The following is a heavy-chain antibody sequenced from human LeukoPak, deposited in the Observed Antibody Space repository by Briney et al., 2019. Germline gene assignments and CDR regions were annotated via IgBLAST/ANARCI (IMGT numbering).Heavy chain of an antibody. CDR3: ARDEYYYEA. Sequence: ASKTLSLTCTVSGGSISSYYWSWIRQPPGKGLEWIGYIYYSGSTNYNPSLKSRVTISVDTSKNQFSLKLSSVTAADTAVYYCARDEYYYEAWGQGTLVTVSS. CDR2: IYYSGST. D-gene: IGHD3-22*01. CDR1: GGSISSYY. V-gene: IGHV4-59*01. J-gene: IGHJ4*02.